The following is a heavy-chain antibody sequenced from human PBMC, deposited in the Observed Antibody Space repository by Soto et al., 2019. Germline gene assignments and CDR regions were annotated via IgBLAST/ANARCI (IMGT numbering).Heavy chain of an antibody. CDR1: GFTFSSYG. Sequence: GGSLRLSCAASGFTFSSYGMNWVRQAPGKGLEWVSSISSSSSYIYYADSVKGRFTISRDNAKNSLYLQMNSLRAEDTAVYCCARDEWEPSIAAAGTVYYGMDVWGQGTTVTVSS. J-gene: IGHJ6*02. D-gene: IGHD6-13*01. CDR3: ARDEWEPSIAAAGTVYYGMDV. CDR2: ISSSSSYI. V-gene: IGHV3-21*01.